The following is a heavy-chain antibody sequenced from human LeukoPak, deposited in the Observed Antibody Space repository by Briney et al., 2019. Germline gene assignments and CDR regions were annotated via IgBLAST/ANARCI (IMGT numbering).Heavy chain of an antibody. CDR2: INTGGGTI. Sequence: GGSLRLSCAGAGFTFSDHYMSWIRQAPGKGLEWVSYINTGGGTIYYADSVKGRFTISRDNAKISLFLQMNGLRAEDTAVYYCARVVDSWYYFDYWGQGTLVTVSS. V-gene: IGHV3-11*01. CDR1: GFTFSDHY. D-gene: IGHD2-8*02. CDR3: ARVVDSWYYFDY. J-gene: IGHJ4*02.